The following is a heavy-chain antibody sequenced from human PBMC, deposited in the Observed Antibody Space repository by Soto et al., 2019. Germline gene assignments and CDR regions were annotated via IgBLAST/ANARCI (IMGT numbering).Heavy chain of an antibody. CDR3: TRGLLTDFFDY. CDR1: GFTFDTYA. Sequence: GGSLRLSCAASGFTFDTYAMHWVRQAPGKGLEWVAVISYDGSNQFYAGSVKGRFTVSRDNSKDTLYLQVNSLRNDDTAVYYCTRGLLTDFFDYWGQGALVTVSS. J-gene: IGHJ4*02. CDR2: ISYDGSNQ. V-gene: IGHV3-30-3*01.